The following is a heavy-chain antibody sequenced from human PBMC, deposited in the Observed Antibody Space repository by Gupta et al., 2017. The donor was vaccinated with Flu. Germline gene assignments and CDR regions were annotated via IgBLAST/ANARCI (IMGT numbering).Heavy chain of an antibody. CDR1: GFSFSDYY. D-gene: IGHD5-18*01. CDR3: ARDVVNTAMIDY. J-gene: IGHJ4*02. CDR2: ISTSGSDT. V-gene: IGHV3-11*01. Sequence: QVQLVESGGGLVKPGGSLRLSCAASGFSFSDYYMSGIRQAPGKRLEWVSDISTSGSDTYYADSVKGRFIVSRDNAKNSLSLQMNSLRADDTAVYYCARDVVNTAMIDYWGQGILVTVSS.